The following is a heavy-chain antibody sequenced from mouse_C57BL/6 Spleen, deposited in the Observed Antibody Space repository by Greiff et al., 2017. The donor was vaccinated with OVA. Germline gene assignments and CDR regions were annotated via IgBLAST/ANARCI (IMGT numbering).Heavy chain of an antibody. CDR3: ARRGTTVVADYFDY. CDR1: GYTFTSYW. Sequence: VQLQQPGAELVMPGASVKLSCKASGYTFTSYWMHWVKQRPGQGLEWIGEIDPSDSYTNYNQKFKGKSTLTVDKSSSTAYMQLSSLTSEDSAVDYCARRGTTVVADYFDYWGKGTTLTVSS. V-gene: IGHV1-69*01. J-gene: IGHJ2*01. D-gene: IGHD1-1*01. CDR2: IDPSDSYT.